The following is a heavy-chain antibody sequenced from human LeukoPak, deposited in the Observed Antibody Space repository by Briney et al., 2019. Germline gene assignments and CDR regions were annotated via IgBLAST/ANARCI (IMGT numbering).Heavy chain of an antibody. V-gene: IGHV1-69*04. D-gene: IGHD3-16*01. CDR3: AREGDVFGPFDS. Sequence: ASVKVSCKASGYTFTSYAISWVRQAPGQGLEWLGRIVPVLEVTKYSQNLEGRVTITADKSTVTAYMEVNGLRPDDTAVYYCAREGDVFGPFDSWGQGTLVTVSS. CDR2: IVPVLEVT. CDR1: GYTFTSYA. J-gene: IGHJ4*02.